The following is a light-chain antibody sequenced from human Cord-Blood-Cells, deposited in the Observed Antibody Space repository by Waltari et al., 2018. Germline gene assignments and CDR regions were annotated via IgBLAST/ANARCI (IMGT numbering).Light chain of an antibody. V-gene: IGKV1-39*01. J-gene: IGKJ1*01. CDR2: AAS. CDR1: QSISSY. CDR3: QQSYSTLTWT. Sequence: DIQMTQSPSSLSASVGDRVTITCQASQSISSYLNWYQQKPGKAPKLLIYAASSLQSGVPSRFSGSGSGTDCTLTISSLQPEDFATYYCQQSYSTLTWTFGQGTKVEIK.